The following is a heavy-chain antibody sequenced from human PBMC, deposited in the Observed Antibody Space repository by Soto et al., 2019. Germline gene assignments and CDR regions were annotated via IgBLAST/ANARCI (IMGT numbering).Heavy chain of an antibody. CDR1: GGTFSSYT. V-gene: IGHV1-69*02. CDR3: ARATSANDVPAY. Sequence: QVQLVQSGAEVKKPGSSVKVSCKASGGTFSSYTISWVRQAPGQGLEWMGRIIPILGIANYAQKFQGRVTITADKSTSTAHTALSTLRSDGTAVYYWARATSANDVPAYRGQGTMVTVSS. CDR2: IIPILGIA. D-gene: IGHD5-12*01. J-gene: IGHJ4*02.